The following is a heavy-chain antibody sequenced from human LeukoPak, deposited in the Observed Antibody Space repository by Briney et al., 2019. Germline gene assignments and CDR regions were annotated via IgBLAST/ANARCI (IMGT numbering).Heavy chain of an antibody. V-gene: IGHV4-59*01. CDR2: IYYSGST. D-gene: IGHD3-3*01. CDR3: ARELRFLEWLLSTGPSNAFDI. Sequence: SETLSLTCTVSGGSISSYYWSWIRQPPGRGLEWIGYIYYSGSTNYNPSLKSRVTISVDTSKNQFSLKVSSVTAADTAVYYCARELRFLEWLLSTGPSNAFDIWGQGTMVTVSS. CDR1: GGSISSYY. J-gene: IGHJ3*02.